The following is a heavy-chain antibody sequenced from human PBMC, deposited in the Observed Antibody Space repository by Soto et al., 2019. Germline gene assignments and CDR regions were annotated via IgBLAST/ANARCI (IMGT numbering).Heavy chain of an antibody. D-gene: IGHD4-17*01. Sequence: SETLSLTCAVYGGSFRGYYWSWIRQPPGKGLEWVREINHSGSTNYNPSLKSRVTISVDTSKNQFSLKLSSVTAADTAVYYCARRWRVDYLSTPRAFDIWGQGTMLTVSS. CDR1: GGSFRGYY. V-gene: IGHV4-34*01. CDR3: ARRWRVDYLSTPRAFDI. CDR2: INHSGST. J-gene: IGHJ3*02.